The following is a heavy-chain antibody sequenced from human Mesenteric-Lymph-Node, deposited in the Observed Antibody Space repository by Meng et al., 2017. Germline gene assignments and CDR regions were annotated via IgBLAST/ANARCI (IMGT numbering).Heavy chain of an antibody. CDR2: VYHRGDT. V-gene: IGHV4-4*02. Sequence: GQLRESGPGLVRPSGPLSLTCTVSGDSISSDIWWSWVRQPPGKGLEWIGEVYHRGDTNYNPSLKSRVDISVDTSNNQFSLKLSSVTAADTAVYYCARVGWRQWSFDLWGRGTLVTVSS. CDR1: GDSISSDIW. J-gene: IGHJ2*01. CDR3: ARVGWRQWSFDL. D-gene: IGHD5-18*01.